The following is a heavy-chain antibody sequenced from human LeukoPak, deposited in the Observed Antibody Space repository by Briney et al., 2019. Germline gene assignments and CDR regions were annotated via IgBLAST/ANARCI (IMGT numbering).Heavy chain of an antibody. Sequence: GRSLRLSCAASGFTFSDYYMSWIRQAPGKGLEWVSYISSSGSTIYYADSVKGRFTVSRDNAKNLLYLQMNSLRAEDTAVYYCARDDIALGGEFHYWGQGTLVTVSS. V-gene: IGHV3-11*01. CDR2: ISSSGSTI. CDR3: ARDDIALGGEFHY. D-gene: IGHD6-19*01. CDR1: GFTFSDYY. J-gene: IGHJ4*02.